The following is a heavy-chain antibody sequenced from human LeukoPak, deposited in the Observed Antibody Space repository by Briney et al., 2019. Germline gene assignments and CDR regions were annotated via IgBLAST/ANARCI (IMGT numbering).Heavy chain of an antibody. J-gene: IGHJ4*02. CDR1: GFTVSNYW. CDR3: ARDPVEWELLLDC. CDR2: MNIDGSEK. Sequence: PGGSLRLSCAASGFTVSNYWMGWVRQAPGKRPEWVANMNIDGSEKYYADSVKGRFTISRDNAMNSVYLQMNSLRVEDTAVYYCARDPVEWELLLDCWGQGTLVTVSS. D-gene: IGHD1-26*01. V-gene: IGHV3-7*01.